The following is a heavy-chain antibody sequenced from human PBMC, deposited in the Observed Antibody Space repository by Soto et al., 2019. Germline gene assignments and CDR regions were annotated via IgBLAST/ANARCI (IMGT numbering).Heavy chain of an antibody. CDR1: GGSITSYY. Sequence: SETLSLTCTVSGGSITSYYWMWIRQPPGKGLEWIGYIYYSGSTNYNPSLKSRVTMSVDASKNQFSLKVSSVTAADTAVYYCARAPNNLPYYDSGPYYFDYWGQGTLVTVSS. CDR3: ARAPNNLPYYDSGPYYFDY. CDR2: IYYSGST. J-gene: IGHJ4*02. D-gene: IGHD3-22*01. V-gene: IGHV4-59*01.